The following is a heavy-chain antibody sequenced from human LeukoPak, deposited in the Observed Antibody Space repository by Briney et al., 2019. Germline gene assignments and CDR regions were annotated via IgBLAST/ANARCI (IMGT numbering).Heavy chain of an antibody. CDR1: EYSFTTHW. CDR2: IYPGDSDT. Sequence: GESLKISCKGSEYSFTTHWVGWVRQMPGKGLEWMGIIYPGDSDTRYSPSFQGQVTISADKSISTAYLQWSSLKASDTAMYYCARQTILTGLGRWFDPWGQGTLVTVSS. CDR3: ARQTILTGLGRWFDP. J-gene: IGHJ5*02. V-gene: IGHV5-51*01. D-gene: IGHD3-9*01.